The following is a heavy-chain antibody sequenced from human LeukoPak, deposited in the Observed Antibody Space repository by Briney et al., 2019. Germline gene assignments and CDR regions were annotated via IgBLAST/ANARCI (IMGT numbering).Heavy chain of an antibody. J-gene: IGHJ6*03. D-gene: IGHD3-3*01. V-gene: IGHV4-4*07. CDR1: IGSMSNFY. Sequence: PSETLSLTCSVSIGSMSNFYWSWIRQPAGKGLEWIGRIYTSGSTNYNPSLKSRVTMSVDTSKNQFSLKLSSVTAADTAVYYCAREPGDYDFWSGYYPGTYYYYMDVWGKGTTVTVSS. CDR3: AREPGDYDFWSGYYPGTYYYYMDV. CDR2: IYTSGST.